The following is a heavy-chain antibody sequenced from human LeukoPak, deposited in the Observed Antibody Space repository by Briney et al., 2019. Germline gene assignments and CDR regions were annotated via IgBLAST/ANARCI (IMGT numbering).Heavy chain of an antibody. D-gene: IGHD3-9*01. CDR1: GGSFSGYY. J-gene: IGHJ3*02. V-gene: IGHV4-34*01. Sequence: SETLSLTCAVYGGSFSGYYWSWIRQPPGKGLEWIGEINHSGSTNYNPSLKSRVTISVDTSKNQFSLKLSSVTAADTAVYCCARRAYYDILTGYYNVPVDIWGQGTMVTVSS. CDR3: ARRAYYDILTGYYNVPVDI. CDR2: INHSGST.